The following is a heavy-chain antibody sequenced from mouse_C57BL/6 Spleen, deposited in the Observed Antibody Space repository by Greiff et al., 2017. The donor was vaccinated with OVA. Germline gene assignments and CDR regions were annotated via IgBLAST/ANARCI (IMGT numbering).Heavy chain of an antibody. Sequence: VQLKESGGDLVKPGGSLKLSCAASGFTFSSYGMSWVRQTPDKRLEWVATISSGGSYTYYPDSVKGRFTISRDNSKNTLYLQMSSLKSEDTAMYYCARHSFDYWGQGTTLTVSS. V-gene: IGHV5-6*01. CDR3: ARHSFDY. CDR1: GFTFSSYG. CDR2: ISSGGSYT. J-gene: IGHJ2*01.